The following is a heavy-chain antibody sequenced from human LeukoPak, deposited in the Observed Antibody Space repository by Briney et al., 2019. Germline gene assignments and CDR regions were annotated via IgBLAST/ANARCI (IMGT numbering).Heavy chain of an antibody. Sequence: SSVKVSCEASGGTFSSYATSWVRQAPGQGLEWMGGIIPIFGTANYAQKFQGRVTITTDESTSTAYMELSSLRSEDTAVYYCARAGVVVTYFDAFDIWGQGTMVTVSS. CDR3: ARAGVVVTYFDAFDI. D-gene: IGHD3-22*01. V-gene: IGHV1-69*05. CDR2: IIPIFGTA. J-gene: IGHJ3*02. CDR1: GGTFSSYA.